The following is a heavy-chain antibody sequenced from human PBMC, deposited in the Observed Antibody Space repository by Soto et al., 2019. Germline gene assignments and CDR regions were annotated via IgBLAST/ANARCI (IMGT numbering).Heavy chain of an antibody. V-gene: IGHV3-74*03. J-gene: IGHJ4*02. CDR1: GFPLSTYW. CDR3: VRAPEQRPNDF. CDR2: ISSDGYST. Sequence: GGSLRLSCAASGFPLSTYWMHWVRQGPGKGLLWVARISSDGYSTTYADSVRGRFTISRDNAKNTLYLQMNSLTVEDTAIYYCVRAPEQRPNDFWGQGSLVTVSA. D-gene: IGHD6-19*01.